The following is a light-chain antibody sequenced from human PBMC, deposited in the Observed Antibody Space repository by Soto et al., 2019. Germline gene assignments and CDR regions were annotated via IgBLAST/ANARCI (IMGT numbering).Light chain of an antibody. V-gene: IGKV4-1*01. J-gene: IGKJ4*01. CDR1: QTVLYSSNNRDY. CDR3: HQYYDSPLT. CDR2: WAS. Sequence: DIVMTQSPDSLAVSLGERSTTNCRSSQTVLYSSNNRDYLAWYQQKPGQPPKLLIDWASARESGVPDRFSGGGSGTDFTLTISSLQAEDVAVYYCHQYYDSPLTFGGGTKVEIK.